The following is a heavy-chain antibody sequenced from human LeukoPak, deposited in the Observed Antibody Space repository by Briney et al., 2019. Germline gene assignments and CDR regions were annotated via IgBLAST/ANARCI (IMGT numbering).Heavy chain of an antibody. CDR1: AFAFSNHA. V-gene: IGHV3-23*01. CDR2: ISISGGTT. D-gene: IGHD4-17*01. CDR3: ANEIRPNDY. Sequence: GSLRLSCTASAFAFSNHAMSWVRQAPGKGLEWVSSISISGGTTYYADSVKGRFTISRENSKSTLYLQMNNLRADDTAVYYCANEIRPNDYWGQGTLVTVSS. J-gene: IGHJ4*02.